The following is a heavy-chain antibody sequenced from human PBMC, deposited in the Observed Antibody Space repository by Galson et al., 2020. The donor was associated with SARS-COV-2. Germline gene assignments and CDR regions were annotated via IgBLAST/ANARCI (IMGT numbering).Heavy chain of an antibody. J-gene: IGHJ6*02. CDR1: GFTSSDYY. CDR3: ARMGYCSSTSCYYYYYGMDV. D-gene: IGHD2-2*01. V-gene: IGHV3-11*01. Sequence: GGSLRLSCAASGFTSSDYYMSWIRQAPGKGLEWVSYISSSGSTIYYADSVKGRFTISRDNAKNSLYLQMNSLRAEDTAVYYCARMGYCSSTSCYYYYYGMDVWGQGTTVTVSS. CDR2: ISSSGSTI.